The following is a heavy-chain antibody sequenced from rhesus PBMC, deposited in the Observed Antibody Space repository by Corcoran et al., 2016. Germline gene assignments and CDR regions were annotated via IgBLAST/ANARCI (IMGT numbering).Heavy chain of an antibody. Sequence: QVQLQESGPGLVKPSETLSLTCAVSGGSFTGYYWGWIRQPPGKGLEWIGYISGSSGSTDYNPSLKSRVTISTDTSKNQFSLKLSSVTTADTAVYYCARSSGIVGALFDYWGQGVLVTVSS. J-gene: IGHJ4*01. D-gene: IGHD1-44*02. CDR1: GGSFTGYY. CDR2: ISGSSGST. V-gene: IGHV4-165*01. CDR3: ARSSGIVGALFDY.